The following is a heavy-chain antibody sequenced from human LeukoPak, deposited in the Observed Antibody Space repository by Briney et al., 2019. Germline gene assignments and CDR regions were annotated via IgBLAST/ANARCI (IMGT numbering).Heavy chain of an antibody. D-gene: IGHD4-4*01. V-gene: IGHV3-66*01. CDR2: IYSGGST. J-gene: IGHJ6*02. Sequence: GGSLRLSCAASGFTVSSNYMSWVRQAPGKGLEWVSVIYSGGSTYYADSVKGRFTISRDNSKNTLYLQMNSLRAEDTAVYYYATKTTPLYYYYYGMDVWGQGTTVTVSS. CDR3: ATKTTPLYYYYYGMDV. CDR1: GFTVSSNY.